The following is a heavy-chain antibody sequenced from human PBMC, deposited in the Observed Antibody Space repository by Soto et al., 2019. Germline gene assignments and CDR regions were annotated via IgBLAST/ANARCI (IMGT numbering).Heavy chain of an antibody. Sequence: SGPTLVNPTQTLPLTCTFSGFSLSTSGMRVSWIRQPPGKALEWLARIDWDDDNFYSTSLKTRLTISKDTSKNQVVLTMTNMDPVDTATYYCARSHQYSSSSGSYDYWGQGTQVTVSS. D-gene: IGHD6-6*01. V-gene: IGHV2-70*04. CDR1: GFSLSTSGMR. CDR2: IDWDDDN. J-gene: IGHJ4*02. CDR3: ARSHQYSSSSGSYDY.